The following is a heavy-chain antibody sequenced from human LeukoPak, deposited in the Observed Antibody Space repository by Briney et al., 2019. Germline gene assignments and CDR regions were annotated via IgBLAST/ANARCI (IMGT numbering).Heavy chain of an antibody. Sequence: ASVKVSCKVSGYTLTELSMHWVRQAPGNGLEWMRGFDPEDGETIYAQKFQGRVTMTEDTSTDTAYMELSSLRSEDTAVYYCATGLFRIQLWGGLGYWGQGTLVTVSS. D-gene: IGHD5-18*01. CDR2: FDPEDGET. V-gene: IGHV1-24*01. CDR1: GYTLTELS. J-gene: IGHJ4*02. CDR3: ATGLFRIQLWGGLGY.